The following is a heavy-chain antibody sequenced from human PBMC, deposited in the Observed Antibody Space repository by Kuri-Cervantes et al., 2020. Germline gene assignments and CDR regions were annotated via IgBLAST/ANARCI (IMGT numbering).Heavy chain of an antibody. D-gene: IGHD2-15*01. CDR2: LTNDGSDE. Sequence: GGSLRLSCTASGFNFRRFGMHWVRQAPGRGLEWLGRLTNDGSDEFYADSVKGRFTFSRDNSINTLYLQLSSLRPEDTAVYYCARGNKYCSVTSCHTSFDFWGQGALVTVSS. CDR1: GFNFRRFG. V-gene: IGHV3-30*19. J-gene: IGHJ4*02. CDR3: ARGNKYCSVTSCHTSFDF.